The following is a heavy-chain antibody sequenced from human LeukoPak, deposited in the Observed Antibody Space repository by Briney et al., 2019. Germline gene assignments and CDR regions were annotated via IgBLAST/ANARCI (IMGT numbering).Heavy chain of an antibody. D-gene: IGHD4-23*01. Sequence: GESLKISCKGSGYSFTSYWVAWVRQMPGKGLEWMGIIYPGDSYTRYSPSFQGQVTISADKSISTAYLRWGSLKASDTAMYYCARKDYGGNSGGNFDYWGQGTLVTVSS. CDR1: GYSFTSYW. V-gene: IGHV5-51*01. J-gene: IGHJ4*02. CDR2: IYPGDSYT. CDR3: ARKDYGGNSGGNFDY.